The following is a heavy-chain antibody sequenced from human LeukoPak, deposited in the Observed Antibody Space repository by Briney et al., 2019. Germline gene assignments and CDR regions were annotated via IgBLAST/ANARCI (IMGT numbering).Heavy chain of an antibody. V-gene: IGHV1-69*04. CDR2: IIPILGIA. CDR1: GGTFSSYG. CDR3: ARLDPYYDSSGGENYYYGMDV. Sequence: SVKVSCKASGGTFSSYGISWVRQAPGQGLEWMGRIIPILGIANYAQKFQGRVTITADKSTSTAYMELSSLRSEDTAVYYCARLDPYYDSSGGENYYYGMDVWGQGTTVTVSS. D-gene: IGHD3-22*01. J-gene: IGHJ6*02.